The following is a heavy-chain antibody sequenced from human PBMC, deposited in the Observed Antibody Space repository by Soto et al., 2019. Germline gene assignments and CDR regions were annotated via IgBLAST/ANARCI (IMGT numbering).Heavy chain of an antibody. Sequence: PSETLSLTCAVYGGSFSGYYWSWIRQPPGKGLEWIGEINHSGSTNYNPSLKSRVTISVDTSKNQFSLKLSSVTAADTAVYYCARGSPRWDIVATTFDYWGQGNLVTVSS. V-gene: IGHV4-34*01. J-gene: IGHJ4*02. CDR2: INHSGST. CDR1: GGSFSGYY. CDR3: ARGSPRWDIVATTFDY. D-gene: IGHD5-12*01.